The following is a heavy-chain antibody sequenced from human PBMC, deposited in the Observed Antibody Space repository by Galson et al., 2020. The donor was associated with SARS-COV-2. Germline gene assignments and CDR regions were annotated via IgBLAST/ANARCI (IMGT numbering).Heavy chain of an antibody. CDR2: ISAYNGNT. Sequence: ASVKVSCKASGYTFTSYGISWVRQAPGQGLEWMGWISAYNGNTNYAQKLQGRVTMTTDTSTSTAYMELRSLRSDDTAVYYCARWFGVVIIPHYYYYRDVWGKGTTVIGSS. CDR1: GYTFTSYG. V-gene: IGHV1-18*01. CDR3: ARWFGVVIIPHYYYYRDV. J-gene: IGHJ6*03. D-gene: IGHD3-3*01.